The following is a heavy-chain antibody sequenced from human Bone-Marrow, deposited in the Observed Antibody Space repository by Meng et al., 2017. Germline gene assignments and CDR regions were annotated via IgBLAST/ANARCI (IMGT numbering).Heavy chain of an antibody. J-gene: IGHJ2*01. CDR2: IYWNDDK. V-gene: IGHV2-5*01. CDR3: ARLPSSSWADWYFDL. CDR1: GFSLSTSGVG. Sequence: SGPTLVKPTHTLTLTCPFSGFSLSTSGVGVGWIRQPPGKALEWLALIYWNDDKRYSPSLKSRLTITKDTSKNQVVLTMTNMDPVDTATYYCARLPSSSWADWYFDLWGRGTLVTVSS. D-gene: IGHD6-13*01.